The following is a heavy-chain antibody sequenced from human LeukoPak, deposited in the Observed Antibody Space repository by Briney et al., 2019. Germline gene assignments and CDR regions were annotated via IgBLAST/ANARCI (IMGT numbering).Heavy chain of an antibody. CDR3: TTDQSDYGY. CDR1: GFTFSSYE. V-gene: IGHV3-48*03. CDR2: ISGSGSTI. D-gene: IGHD4-17*01. J-gene: IGHJ4*02. Sequence: GGSLRLSCAASGFTFSSYEMNWVRQAPGKGLEWVSYISGSGSTIYYADSVKGRFTISRDNAKNSLYLQMNSLKTEDTAVYYCTTDQSDYGYWGQGTLVTVSS.